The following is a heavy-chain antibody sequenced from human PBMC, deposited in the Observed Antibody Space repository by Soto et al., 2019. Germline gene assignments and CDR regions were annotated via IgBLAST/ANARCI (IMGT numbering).Heavy chain of an antibody. CDR2: IYYRGNT. D-gene: IGHD2-21*01. Sequence: PSETLSLTCTVSGGSISIGGHYRAWIRQPPGQELECIGNIYYRGNTYYNPSLRSRVTISVDTSKNQFPLKVTSLTAADTAVYYCPRPRDPSGRYLLPSYWRQGIWG. CDR1: GGSISIGGHY. J-gene: IGHJ3*02. V-gene: IGHV4-39*01. CDR3: PRPRDPSGRYLLPSYWRQGI.